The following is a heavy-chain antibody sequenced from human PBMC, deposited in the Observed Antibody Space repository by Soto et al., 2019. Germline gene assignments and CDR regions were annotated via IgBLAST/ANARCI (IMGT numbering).Heavy chain of an antibody. CDR2: IYYSGST. CDR3: ARDHYGMDV. Sequence: PSEALSLTCTGSGGSIRRYYWRWIRQPPGKGLEWIGYIYYSGSTNYNPSLKSRVTISVDTSKNQFSLKLSSVTAADTAVYYCARDHYGMDVWGQGTTVT. CDR1: GGSIRRYY. J-gene: IGHJ6*02. V-gene: IGHV4-59*01.